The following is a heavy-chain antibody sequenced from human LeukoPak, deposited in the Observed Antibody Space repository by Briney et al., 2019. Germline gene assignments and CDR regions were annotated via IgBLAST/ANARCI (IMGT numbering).Heavy chain of an antibody. D-gene: IGHD5-18*01. CDR3: ASAPGGYSYGYPFDY. CDR2: IIPIFGTA. V-gene: IGHV1-69*13. Sequence: SVKVSCKASGGTSSSYAISWVRQAPGQGLEWMGGIIPIFGTANYAQKFQGRVTITADESTSTAYMELSSLRSEDTAVYYCASAPGGYSYGYPFDYWGQGTLVTVSS. J-gene: IGHJ4*02. CDR1: GGTSSSYA.